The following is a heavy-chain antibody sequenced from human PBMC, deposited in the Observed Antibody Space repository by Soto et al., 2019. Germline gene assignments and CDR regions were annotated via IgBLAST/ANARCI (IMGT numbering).Heavy chain of an antibody. CDR3: ARGWDANS. CDR1: GASVSSGNHY. Sequence: QVQMQESGPGLVKPSETLSLTCTVSGASVSSGNHYWSWVRQPPGKGLEWIGYIYHSGITNYNPSLMSRVTISADPSRNQFSLKVSSVTAADTAVYYCARGWDANSWGQGTLVTVSS. D-gene: IGHD6-19*01. V-gene: IGHV4-61*01. J-gene: IGHJ4*02. CDR2: IYHSGIT.